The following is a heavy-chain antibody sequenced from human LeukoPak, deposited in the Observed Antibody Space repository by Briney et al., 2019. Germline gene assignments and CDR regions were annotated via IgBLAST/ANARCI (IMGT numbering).Heavy chain of an antibody. CDR2: IDAGNGNT. J-gene: IGHJ4*02. CDR1: RYTFTSYA. D-gene: IGHD5-18*01. V-gene: IGHV1-3*01. Sequence: ASVKVSCKASRYTFTSYAMHWVRQAPGQRLERMGWIDAGNGNTKYSQKFQGRVTMTRDTSTSTVYMELRSLRSEDTAVYYCARDRANSYGYGDYWGQGTLVTVSS. CDR3: ARDRANSYGYGDY.